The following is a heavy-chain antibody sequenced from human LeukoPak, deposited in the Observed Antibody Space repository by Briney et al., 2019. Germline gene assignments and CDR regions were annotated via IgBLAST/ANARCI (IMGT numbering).Heavy chain of an antibody. CDR3: ARVDGSWHYYYYGMDV. Sequence: GSLRLSCAASGFTFSSYGMHWVRQAPGKGLEWVAVIWYDGSNKYYADSVKGRFTISRDNSKNTLYLQMNSLRAEDTAVYYCARVDGSWHYYYYGMDVWGQGTTVTVSS. J-gene: IGHJ6*02. CDR2: IWYDGSNK. D-gene: IGHD6-13*01. V-gene: IGHV3-33*01. CDR1: GFTFSSYG.